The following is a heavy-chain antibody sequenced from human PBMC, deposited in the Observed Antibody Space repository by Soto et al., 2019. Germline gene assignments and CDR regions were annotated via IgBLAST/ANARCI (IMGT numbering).Heavy chain of an antibody. CDR1: GFTFSNAW. D-gene: IGHD4-4*01. CDR3: TTSRAYYSNYGGSEVDP. Sequence: EVQLVESGGGLVKPGGSLRLSCAASGFTFSNAWMSWVRQAPGKGLEWVGRIKSKTDGGTTDYAAPVKGRFTISRDDSKNTLYLQRNSLKTEDTAVYYCTTSRAYYSNYGGSEVDPWGQGTLVTVSS. J-gene: IGHJ5*02. CDR2: IKSKTDGGTT. V-gene: IGHV3-15*01.